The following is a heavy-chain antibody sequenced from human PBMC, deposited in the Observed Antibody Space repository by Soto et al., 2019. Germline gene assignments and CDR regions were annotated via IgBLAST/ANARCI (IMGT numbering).Heavy chain of an antibody. D-gene: IGHD6-6*01. Sequence: PGESLKISCKGSGYSFTSYWISWVRQMPGKGLEWMGRIDPSDSYTNYSPSFQGHVTISADKSISTAYLQWSSLKASDTAMYYCASFPPKYEYSSYQRSGYYYYGMDVWGQGTTVTVSS. CDR3: ASFPPKYEYSSYQRSGYYYYGMDV. CDR2: IDPSDSYT. J-gene: IGHJ6*02. CDR1: GYSFTSYW. V-gene: IGHV5-10-1*01.